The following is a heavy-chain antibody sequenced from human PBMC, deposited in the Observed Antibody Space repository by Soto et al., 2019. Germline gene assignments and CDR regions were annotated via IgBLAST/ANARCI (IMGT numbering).Heavy chain of an antibody. J-gene: IGHJ4*02. Sequence: LSLTCSVSSFSINSRYYWGWIRQPPGKGLEWIASIYNSVSTHYNPSLKSRATISVDTSHNQFSLRLSSVTAADTAIYYCARNTSCRYFDYWGPGTLVTVSS. V-gene: IGHV4-38-2*02. CDR1: SFSINSRYY. D-gene: IGHD2-2*01. CDR3: ARNTSCRYFDY. CDR2: IYNSVST.